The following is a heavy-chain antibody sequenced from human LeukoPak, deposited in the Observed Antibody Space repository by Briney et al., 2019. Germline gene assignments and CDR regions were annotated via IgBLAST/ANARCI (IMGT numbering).Heavy chain of an antibody. CDR3: GGGIAAAQRHWFDP. V-gene: IGHV3-30*03. J-gene: IGHJ5*02. D-gene: IGHD6-13*01. CDR1: GFTFSSYG. CDR2: ISYDGSTK. Sequence: GGSLRLSCAPSGFTFSSYGMHWVRQAPGKGLEWVAVISYDGSTKYYADSVKGRFTISRDNSKNTLYLQMNSLRAEDTAVYYCGGGIAAAQRHWFDPWGQGTLVTVSS.